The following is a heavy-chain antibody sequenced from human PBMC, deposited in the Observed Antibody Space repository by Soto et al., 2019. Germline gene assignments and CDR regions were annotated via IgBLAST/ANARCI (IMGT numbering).Heavy chain of an antibody. CDR3: ARRSYSSSWNRNYYYGMDV. D-gene: IGHD6-13*01. Sequence: QLQLQESGPGLVKPSETLSLTCTVSGGSISSSSYYWGWIRQPPGKGLEWIGSIYYSGSTYYNPSLKSRVTISVDTSKNQFSLKLSSVTAADTAVYYCARRSYSSSWNRNYYYGMDVWGQGTTVTVSS. CDR1: GGSISSSSYY. V-gene: IGHV4-39*01. J-gene: IGHJ6*02. CDR2: IYYSGST.